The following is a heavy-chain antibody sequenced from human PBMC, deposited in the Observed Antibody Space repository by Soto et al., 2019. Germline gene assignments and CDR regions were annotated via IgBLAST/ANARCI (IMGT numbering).Heavy chain of an antibody. V-gene: IGHV3-23*01. CDR1: GFTFSIYA. D-gene: IGHD2-2*01. CDR3: AKEYCSSTSCYFGY. Sequence: EVQLLESGGGLVQPGGSLRLSCAASGFTFSIYAMSWVLQAPGKGLEWGSTISGSGGSTYYADSVKGRFTISGDNSKNTLYLQMNSLRAEDTVVYYCAKEYCSSTSCYFGYWGQGTLVTVSS. CDR2: ISGSGGST. J-gene: IGHJ4*02.